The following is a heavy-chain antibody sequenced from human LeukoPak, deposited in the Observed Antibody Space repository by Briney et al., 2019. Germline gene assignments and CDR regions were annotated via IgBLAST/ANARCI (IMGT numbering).Heavy chain of an antibody. Sequence: GESLRLSCAASGFTVSDAWMSWVRQAPGRGLEWVGRIKRKTDGGTTDYAAPAKGRFTISRDDSKNTLYLQMNSLKTEDTAVYFCTTDAGGSSSLWGQGTLVTVSS. CDR2: IKRKTDGGTT. CDR3: TTDAGGSSSL. D-gene: IGHD1-26*01. V-gene: IGHV3-15*01. CDR1: GFTVSDAW. J-gene: IGHJ4*02.